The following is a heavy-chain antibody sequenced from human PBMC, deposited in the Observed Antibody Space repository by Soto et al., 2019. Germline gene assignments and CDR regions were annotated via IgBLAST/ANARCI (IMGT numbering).Heavy chain of an antibody. CDR2: INDRGST. CDR3: ARHYRQWLAHHPFDP. Sequence: SLTCAVYGGSFSTYYWSCIRQPPGKGLEWIGEINDRGSTNYNPSLKSRVTISVDTSKNQFSLKLSSVTAADTAVYYCARHYRQWLAHHPFDPWGQGTLVTVSS. CDR1: GGSFSTYY. V-gene: IGHV4-34*01. J-gene: IGHJ5*02. D-gene: IGHD6-19*01.